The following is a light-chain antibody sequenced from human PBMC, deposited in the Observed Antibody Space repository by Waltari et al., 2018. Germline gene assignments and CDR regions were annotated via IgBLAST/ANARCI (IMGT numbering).Light chain of an antibody. J-gene: IGLJ3*02. CDR1: SSNIGSNS. Sequence: QSVLTQPPSASGTPGQGVTISCSGSSSNIGSNSVSWYQQLPGTAPKLLIYTNTQRPSGVPDRFSGSRSGTSASLAISGLQSEDEANYYCAAWDDSLNGRVFGGGTTVTVL. V-gene: IGLV1-44*01. CDR2: TNT. CDR3: AAWDDSLNGRV.